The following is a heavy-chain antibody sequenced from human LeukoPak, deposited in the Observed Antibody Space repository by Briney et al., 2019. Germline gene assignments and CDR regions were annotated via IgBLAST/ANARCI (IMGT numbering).Heavy chain of an antibody. V-gene: IGHV1-2*02. CDR2: INPNSSAT. Sequence: ASVKVSCKASGYTLSGYYIHWVRQAPGQGLDLMGWINPNSSATNYAQRFQDSVTMTRDTSINTAYMELSGVRSDDTAVYYCARIFCCSKGCSRKYFDYWGQGTLVTVSS. CDR1: GYTLSGYY. J-gene: IGHJ4*02. CDR3: ARIFCCSKGCSRKYFDY. D-gene: IGHD2-2*01.